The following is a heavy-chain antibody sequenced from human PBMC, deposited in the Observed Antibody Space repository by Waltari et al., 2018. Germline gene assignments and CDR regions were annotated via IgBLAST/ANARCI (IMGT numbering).Heavy chain of an antibody. CDR1: GFTFSRYW. D-gene: IGHD2-2*01. Sequence: EVQLVESGGGLVKPGGSLRLSCAASGFTFSRYWMSWVRQTPGKGLGLVANINHDGSEKHYVDSVKGRFTISRDKAKNSLYLQMNSLRAEDTAVYYCAKSRGFDYWGQGTLVTVSS. V-gene: IGHV3-7*01. CDR2: INHDGSEK. J-gene: IGHJ4*02. CDR3: AKSRGFDY.